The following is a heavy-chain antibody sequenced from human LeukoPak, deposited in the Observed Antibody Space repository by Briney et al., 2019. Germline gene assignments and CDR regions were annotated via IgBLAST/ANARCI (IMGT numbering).Heavy chain of an antibody. CDR1: GFTFSSYA. J-gene: IGHJ4*02. D-gene: IGHD3-16*01. V-gene: IGHV3-23*01. CDR3: AKESYGMSSGWGSYDSMRFFDY. CDR2: ISGSGGST. Sequence: PGGSLRLSCAASGFTFSSYAMSWVRQAPGKGLEWVSAISGSGGSTYYADSVKGRFTISRDNSKNTLYLQMNRLRAEDTAVYYCAKESYGMSSGWGSYDSMRFFDYWGQGTLVTVSS.